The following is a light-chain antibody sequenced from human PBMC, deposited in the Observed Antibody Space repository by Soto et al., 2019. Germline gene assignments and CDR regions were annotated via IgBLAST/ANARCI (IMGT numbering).Light chain of an antibody. CDR2: KAS. J-gene: IGKJ1*01. V-gene: IGKV1-5*03. Sequence: DIQITQSPSTLSASVGERVSLSCRASQSISSWLAWYQQKPGKAPKLLIYKASSLESGVPSRFSGSGSGTEFTLTISSLQPDDFATYYCQQYNSYSRTFAQGTKVDIK. CDR1: QSISSW. CDR3: QQYNSYSRT.